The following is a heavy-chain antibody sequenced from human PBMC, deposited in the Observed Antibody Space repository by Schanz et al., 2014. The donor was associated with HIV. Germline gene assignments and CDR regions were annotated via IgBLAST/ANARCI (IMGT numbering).Heavy chain of an antibody. CDR2: INPNSGDT. Sequence: QVQLVQSGPEVKKPGASVKVSCKASGYTFTNYFIHWVRQAPGQGLEWMGWINPNSGDTDYAQKFQGRVTMTRDTSISTAYMELRRLRFDDTAVYYCARGPKWEGLMDVWGQGTTVIVSS. J-gene: IGHJ6*02. D-gene: IGHD1-26*01. CDR3: ARGPKWEGLMDV. CDR1: GYTFTNYF. V-gene: IGHV1-2*02.